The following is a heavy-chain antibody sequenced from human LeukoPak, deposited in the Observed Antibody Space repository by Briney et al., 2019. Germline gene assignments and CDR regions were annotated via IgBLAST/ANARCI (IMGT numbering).Heavy chain of an antibody. Sequence: ASVKVSCKASGYTFTSYYMHWVRQAPGQGLEWMGIINPSGGSTSYAQKFQGRVTMTRDTSTSTVYMELSSLRSGDTAVYYCARVRVGATDAFDIWGQGTMVTVSS. J-gene: IGHJ3*02. CDR1: GYTFTSYY. D-gene: IGHD1-26*01. V-gene: IGHV1-46*03. CDR2: INPSGGST. CDR3: ARVRVGATDAFDI.